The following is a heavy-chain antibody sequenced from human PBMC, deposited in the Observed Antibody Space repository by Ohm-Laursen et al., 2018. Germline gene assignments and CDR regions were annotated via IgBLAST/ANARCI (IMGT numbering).Heavy chain of an antibody. D-gene: IGHD3-16*01. V-gene: IGHV4-59*01. CDR3: AGYDPRANWFDP. J-gene: IGHJ5*02. Sequence: GTLSLTCAVSGGSISSYYWSWIRQPSGKGLEWIGYIYYSGSTNYNPSLKSRVTISVDTSKNQFSLKLSSVTAADTAVYYCAGYDPRANWFDPWGQGTLVTVSS. CDR2: IYYSGST. CDR1: GGSISSYY.